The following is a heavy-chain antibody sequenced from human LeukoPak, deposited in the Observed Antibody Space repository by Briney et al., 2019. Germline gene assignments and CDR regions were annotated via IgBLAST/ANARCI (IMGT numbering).Heavy chain of an antibody. Sequence: ASVKVSCKASGGTFSSYAISWVRQAPGQGLEWMGGIIPIFGTANYAQKFQGRVTITADESTSTAYMELSSLRSEDTAVYYCARGVIAAAGPPLDAFDIWGQGTMVTASS. CDR1: GGTFSSYA. CDR3: ARGVIAAAGPPLDAFDI. V-gene: IGHV1-69*13. J-gene: IGHJ3*02. D-gene: IGHD6-13*01. CDR2: IIPIFGTA.